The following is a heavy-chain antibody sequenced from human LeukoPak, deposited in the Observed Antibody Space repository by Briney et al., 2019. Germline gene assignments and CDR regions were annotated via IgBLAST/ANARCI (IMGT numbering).Heavy chain of an antibody. V-gene: IGHV4-34*01. D-gene: IGHD5-18*01. CDR3: ARIQLWPLHYFDY. J-gene: IGHJ4*02. Sequence: PSETLSLTCVVYGGSFSDYYRSGSRPPPGKGVEWIGEINHIGDTKYKPSLKSRAPISVDTSKNQFSLKVSSVTAADTAVYYCARIQLWPLHYFDYWGQGTLVTVSS. CDR2: INHIGDT. CDR1: GGSFSDYY.